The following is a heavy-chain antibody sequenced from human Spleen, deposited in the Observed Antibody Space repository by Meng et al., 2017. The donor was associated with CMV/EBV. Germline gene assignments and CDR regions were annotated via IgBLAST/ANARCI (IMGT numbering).Heavy chain of an antibody. V-gene: IGHV3-30-3*01. J-gene: IGHJ6*02. CDR1: GFVFSSYF. CDR2: TSYDGSTK. CDR3: AREGGTTAGMDV. D-gene: IGHD1-7*01. Sequence: GESLKTSCAASGFVFSSYFLHWVRQAPGKGLDWVAVTSYDGSTKSYADSVKGRFSISRDNSKNILYLQMNSLRVEDTAVYYCAREGGTTAGMDVWGQGTTVTVSS.